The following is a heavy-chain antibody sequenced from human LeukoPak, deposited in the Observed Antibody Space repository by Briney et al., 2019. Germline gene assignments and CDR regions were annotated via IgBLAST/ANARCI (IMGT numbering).Heavy chain of an antibody. D-gene: IGHD4-23*01. V-gene: IGHV3-74*01. J-gene: IGHJ4*02. CDR2: IYRDGSGT. Sequence: GGSLRLSCAASGFTFSGYWMLWGRQAPGKGLVWVSRIYRDGSGTAYADSVKGRFSISRDNAKNTTFLQMNGLRPEDTAVYYCARGASGGNFFDYWGLGILVSVSS. CDR1: GFTFSGYW. CDR3: ARGASGGNFFDY.